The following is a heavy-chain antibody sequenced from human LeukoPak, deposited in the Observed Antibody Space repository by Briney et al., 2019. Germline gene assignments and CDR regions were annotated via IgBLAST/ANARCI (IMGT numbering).Heavy chain of an antibody. D-gene: IGHD3-3*01. CDR1: GFTFSIYG. V-gene: IGHV3-30*02. J-gene: IGHJ6*03. Sequence: GGSLRLSCAASGFTFSIYGMHWVRQAPGKGLEWVAFIRYDGSNKYYADSVKGRFTISRDNSKNTLYLQMNSLRAEDTAVYYCAKEGSYDFWSGYYYYYMDVWGKGTTVTVSS. CDR3: AKEGSYDFWSGYYYYYMDV. CDR2: IRYDGSNK.